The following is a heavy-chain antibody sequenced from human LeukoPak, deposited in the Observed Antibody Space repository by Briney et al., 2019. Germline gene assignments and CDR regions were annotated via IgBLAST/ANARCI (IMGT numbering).Heavy chain of an antibody. CDR1: GGTFSSYA. CDR3: AREYYYDSSGSWNSFDP. Sequence: ASVKVSCKASGGTFSSYAISWVRQAPGQGLEWMGGIIPIFVTANYAQKFQGRVTITTDESTSTAYMELSSLRSEDTALYYCAREYYYDSSGSWNSFDPWGQGTLVTVSS. V-gene: IGHV1-69*05. J-gene: IGHJ5*02. D-gene: IGHD3-22*01. CDR2: IIPIFVTA.